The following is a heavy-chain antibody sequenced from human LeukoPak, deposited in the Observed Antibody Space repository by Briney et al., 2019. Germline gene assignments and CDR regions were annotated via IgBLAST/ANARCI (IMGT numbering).Heavy chain of an antibody. D-gene: IGHD3-10*01. V-gene: IGHV1-18*01. Sequence: ASLKLSCTASGYTFTTYDTNWVRQAPGQGLEWMGRINAYNGNTNYEQKLQGRVIMTTDTSTSTVYMELRSLRSDDTAVYYCARGGRGNFDYWGQGTLVSVS. CDR1: GYTFTTYD. CDR3: ARGGRGNFDY. CDR2: INAYNGNT. J-gene: IGHJ4*02.